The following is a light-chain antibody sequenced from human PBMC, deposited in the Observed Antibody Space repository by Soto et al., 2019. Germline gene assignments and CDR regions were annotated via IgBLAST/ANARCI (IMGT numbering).Light chain of an antibody. CDR3: QQSYSTPHT. CDR1: QSIGIY. V-gene: IGKV1-39*01. J-gene: IGKJ2*01. Sequence: DIQMTQSPPSLSASVGDRVTITCRASQSIGIYLNWYQHKPGKAPKLLIYGASSLQSGVPSRFSGSGSGTDFTLTITSLQPEEFATYYCQQSYSTPHTFGQGTSLEIK. CDR2: GAS.